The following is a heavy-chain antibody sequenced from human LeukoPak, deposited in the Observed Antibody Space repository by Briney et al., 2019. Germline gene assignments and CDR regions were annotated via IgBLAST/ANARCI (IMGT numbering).Heavy chain of an antibody. Sequence: GGSLRLSCAASGFTFSSYSMNWVSQAPGKGLDWVSSISSSSSSIYYADSMKGRFTISRDNVKNLLFLQMNSLRAEDTAIYYCARDRKGRTYGDPYWFFDLWGRGTLVSVSS. CDR1: GFTFSSYS. D-gene: IGHD4-17*01. CDR3: ARDRKGRTYGDPYWFFDL. V-gene: IGHV3-21*06. CDR2: ISSSSSSI. J-gene: IGHJ2*01.